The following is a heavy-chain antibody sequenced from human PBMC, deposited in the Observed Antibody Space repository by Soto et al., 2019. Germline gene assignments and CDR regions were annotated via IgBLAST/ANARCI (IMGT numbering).Heavy chain of an antibody. V-gene: IGHV4-59*08. CDR2: IYYRGST. D-gene: IGHD4-17*01. J-gene: IGHJ3*02. CDR3: AGRYGGAFDI. CDR1: GGSIRSYY. Sequence: QVQLQESGPGLVKPSVPLSHTCSVSGGSIRSYYWSWIRQPPGKGLEWIGYIYYRGSTNYNPSLKSRVTITVDTSTNQLFMKLSSVTAADTAVYYCAGRYGGAFDIWGQGTMVTVSS.